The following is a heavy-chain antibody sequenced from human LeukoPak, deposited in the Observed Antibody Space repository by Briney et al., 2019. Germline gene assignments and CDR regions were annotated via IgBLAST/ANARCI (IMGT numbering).Heavy chain of an antibody. CDR1: GYTFTGYY. V-gene: IGHV1-2*04. J-gene: IGHJ4*02. CDR2: INPNSGGT. Sequence: PGAAVTVSCKTSGYTFTGYYIHWVRQAPGKGLEGMGWINPNSGGTKYAQKFQGWVTMTRDTSVSTAYMELTRLTSDDTAVYYCARGRAVDTAMFDNDYWGQGTLVTVSS. CDR3: ARGRAVDTAMFDNDY. D-gene: IGHD5-18*01.